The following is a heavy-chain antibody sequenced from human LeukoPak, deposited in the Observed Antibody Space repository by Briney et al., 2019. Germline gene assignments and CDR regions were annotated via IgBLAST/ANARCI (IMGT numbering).Heavy chain of an antibody. CDR2: IRSSSSII. V-gene: IGHV3-48*02. CDR1: GFTFSSYW. J-gene: IGHJ6*02. Sequence: PGGSLRLSCAASGFTFSSYWMTWVRQAPGKGLEWLSYIRSSSSIIYYADSVKGRFTISRDNAKNSLYLQMNSLRDEDTAVYYCARVGAGFYGSGSNYYGLDVWGQGTTVTVSS. CDR3: ARVGAGFYGSGSNYYGLDV. D-gene: IGHD3-10*01.